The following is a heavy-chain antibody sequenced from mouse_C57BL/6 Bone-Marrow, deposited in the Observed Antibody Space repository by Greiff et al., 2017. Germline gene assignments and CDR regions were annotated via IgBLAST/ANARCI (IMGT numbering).Heavy chain of an antibody. V-gene: IGHV7-3*01. CDR3: ARSGYYGSSYVGCAY. D-gene: IGHD1-1*01. Sequence: EVKLMESGGGLVQPGGSLSLSCAASGFTFTDYYMSWVRQPPGKALEWLGFIRNKANGYTTEYSASVKGRFTISRDNSQSILYLQMNAMRAEDSATEDCARSGYYGSSYVGCAYWGQGTLVTVSA. J-gene: IGHJ3*01. CDR2: IRNKANGYTT. CDR1: GFTFTDYY.